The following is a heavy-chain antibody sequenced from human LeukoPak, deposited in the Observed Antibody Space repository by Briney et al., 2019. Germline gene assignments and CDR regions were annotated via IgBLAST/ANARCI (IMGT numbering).Heavy chain of an antibody. J-gene: IGHJ4*02. CDR2: IRPDGRTT. Sequence: GGSLRLSCAASGFTFSRYWMHWVRQAPGKGLVWVSSIRPDGRTTLYADSVKGRFTISRDNAKNTLYLQMNSLGAEDTAVYYCTTVLSSKLYNMCDYWGQGTLVTVSS. V-gene: IGHV3-74*03. D-gene: IGHD6-13*01. CDR1: GFTFSRYW. CDR3: TTVLSSKLYNMCDY.